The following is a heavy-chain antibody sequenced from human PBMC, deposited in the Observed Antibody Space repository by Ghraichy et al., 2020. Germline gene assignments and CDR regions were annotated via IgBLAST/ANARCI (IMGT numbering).Heavy chain of an antibody. CDR1: GFTFSSYV. Sequence: GESLNISCAASGFTFSSYVMSWVRQAPGKGLEWVSAVSDSGDSTTYYADSVKGRFTISRDNSKNTLYLQMNSLRPEDTAVYYCAKSYRGWYRVCLDYWGQGTLVTVSS. D-gene: IGHD6-19*01. V-gene: IGHV3-23*01. CDR3: AKSYRGWYRVCLDY. CDR2: VSDSGDSTT. J-gene: IGHJ4*02.